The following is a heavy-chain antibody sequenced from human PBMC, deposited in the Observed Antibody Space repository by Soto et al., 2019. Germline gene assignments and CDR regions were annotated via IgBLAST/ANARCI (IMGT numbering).Heavy chain of an antibody. V-gene: IGHV3-33*01. Sequence: QVQLVESGGGVVQPGRSLRLSCAASGFTFSSYGMHWVRQAPGKGLEWVAVIWYDGSNKYYADSVKGRFTISRDNSKNTLYLQMNSLRAEDTAVYYCARDLKRITGTTRVFGYWGQGTLVTVSS. CDR3: ARDLKRITGTTRVFGY. J-gene: IGHJ4*02. CDR2: IWYDGSNK. CDR1: GFTFSSYG. D-gene: IGHD1-7*01.